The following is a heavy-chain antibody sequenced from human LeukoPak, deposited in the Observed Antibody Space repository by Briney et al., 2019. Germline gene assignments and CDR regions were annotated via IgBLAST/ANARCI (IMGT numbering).Heavy chain of an antibody. V-gene: IGHV4-61*01. Sequence: SETLSLTRTVSGGSVSSGSYYWSWIRQPPGKGLEWIGYIYYSGSTNYNPSLKSRVTISVDTSKNQFSLKLSSVTAADTAVYYCAREGRPKYYYDSSGYIDYWGQGTLVTVSS. CDR1: GGSVSSGSYY. CDR3: AREGRPKYYYDSSGYIDY. D-gene: IGHD3-22*01. CDR2: IYYSGST. J-gene: IGHJ4*02.